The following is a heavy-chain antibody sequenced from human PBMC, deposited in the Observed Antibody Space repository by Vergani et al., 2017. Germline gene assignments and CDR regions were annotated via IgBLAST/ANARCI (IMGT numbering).Heavy chain of an antibody. J-gene: IGHJ6*02. D-gene: IGHD3-9*01. Sequence: QVQLEESGPGLVKPSETLSLTCTVSGGSLNTYYWSWIRQSPGKGLEWIGYIYSTGSTNYNPSLNSQVTMSVDTSKNQFSLKLRSVTASETAVYFCARVMYRDEASTGYRLEGMDIWGQGTTVTISS. CDR3: ARVMYRDEASTGYRLEGMDI. V-gene: IGHV4-59*13. CDR1: GGSLNTYY. CDR2: IYSTGST.